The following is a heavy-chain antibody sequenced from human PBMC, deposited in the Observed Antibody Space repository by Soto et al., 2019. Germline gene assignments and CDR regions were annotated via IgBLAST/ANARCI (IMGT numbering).Heavy chain of an antibody. CDR3: ARSPILTGYGTVKAFDI. V-gene: IGHV1-69*13. Sequence: VASVKVSCKASGGTFSSYAISWVRQAPGQGLEWMGGIIPIFGTANYAQKFQGRVTITADESTSTAYMELSSLRSEDTAVYYCARSPILTGYGTVKAFDIWGQGTMVTVSS. D-gene: IGHD3-9*01. CDR1: GGTFSSYA. CDR2: IIPIFGTA. J-gene: IGHJ3*02.